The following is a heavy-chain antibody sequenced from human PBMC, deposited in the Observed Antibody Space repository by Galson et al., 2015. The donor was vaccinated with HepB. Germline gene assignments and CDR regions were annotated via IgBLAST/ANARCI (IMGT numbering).Heavy chain of an antibody. CDR2: IYSGGST. D-gene: IGHD3-10*01. CDR3: AREDSLLWFGESHHYGMDV. CDR1: TFIFTTYS. V-gene: IGHV3-53*01. J-gene: IGHJ6*02. Sequence: SLRLSCAASTFIFTTYSMNWVRQAPGKGLEWVSVIYSGGSTYYADSVKGRFTISRDNSKNTLYLQMNSLRAEDTAVYYCAREDSLLWFGESHHYGMDVWGQGTTVTVSS.